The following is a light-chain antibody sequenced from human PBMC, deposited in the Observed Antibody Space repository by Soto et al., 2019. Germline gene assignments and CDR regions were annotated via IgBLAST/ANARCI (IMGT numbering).Light chain of an antibody. CDR3: QQYRSPPLT. CDR2: GTS. J-gene: IGKJ4*01. V-gene: IGKV3-20*01. Sequence: EIVLTQSPGTLSLSPGESATLSCRAAQTIGSTYLAWYQQKGGQAPKLLIYGTSTRATGIPDRFSGSGSGTDFSLTISRLEPEDVAVYQCQQYRSPPLTFGGGTKVEI. CDR1: QTIGSTY.